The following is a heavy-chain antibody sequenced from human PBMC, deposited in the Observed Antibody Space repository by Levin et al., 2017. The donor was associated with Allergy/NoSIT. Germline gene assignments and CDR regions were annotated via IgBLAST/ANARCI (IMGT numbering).Heavy chain of an antibody. J-gene: IGHJ2*01. D-gene: IGHD2-15*01. CDR2: VSGSGGST. V-gene: IGHV3-23*01. Sequence: AGGSLRLSCAASGFTFSRHAMNWVRRAPGKGLEWVSVVSGSGGSTYYADSVKGRFTISRDNSKNTLYLQVSNLRAEDTAVYYCAKDSLHEEVSANFWYFDLWGRGTLVTVSS. CDR1: GFTFSRHA. CDR3: AKDSLHEEVSANFWYFDL.